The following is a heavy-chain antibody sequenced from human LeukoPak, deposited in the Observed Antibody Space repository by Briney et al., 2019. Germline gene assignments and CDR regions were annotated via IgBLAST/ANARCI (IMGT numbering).Heavy chain of an antibody. CDR3: TKERGGGGRRINLMVGGYGP. CDR2: TSYHGRDK. J-gene: IGHJ5*02. D-gene: IGHD3-22*01. V-gene: IGHV3-30*18. Sequence: PGGSLRLSCAASGFTVSSTYVSWFRQAPGKGLEWVAATSYHGRDKYYADAVSGRFTISRDNSKNTLHLEMNSLRTDDTAVYYCTKERGGGGRRINLMVGGYGPWGQGTQVTVSS. CDR1: GFTVSSTY.